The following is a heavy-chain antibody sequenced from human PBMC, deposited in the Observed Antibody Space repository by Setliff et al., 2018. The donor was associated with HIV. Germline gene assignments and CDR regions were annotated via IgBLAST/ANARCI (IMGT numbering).Heavy chain of an antibody. V-gene: IGHV1-18*01. CDR1: GQSFTNYD. D-gene: IGHD2-15*01. J-gene: IGHJ4*01. CDR2: ITDYNGNT. Sequence: ASVKVSCKPSGQSFTNYDIHWLRQAPGQGLEWMGWITDYNGNTNYAQKLQGRVTMTRDTSTSTVYMELSSLRSEDTAVYYCARVGSYWTQFDYWGQGTLVTVSS. CDR3: ARVGSYWTQFDY.